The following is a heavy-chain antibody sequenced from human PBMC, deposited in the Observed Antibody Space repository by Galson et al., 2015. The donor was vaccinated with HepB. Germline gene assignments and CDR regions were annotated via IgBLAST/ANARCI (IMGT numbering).Heavy chain of an antibody. Sequence: SLRLSCAASGFPFSSYWMSWVRQAPGKGLEWVSTISDRTYYADSVKGRFTISRDNSKNTLYLQMNSLRADDTAVYYCTKDSSSGYPHYFDYWGQGTLVTVSS. D-gene: IGHD3-22*01. CDR1: GFPFSSYW. V-gene: IGHV3-23*01. CDR2: ISDRT. CDR3: TKDSSSGYPHYFDY. J-gene: IGHJ4*02.